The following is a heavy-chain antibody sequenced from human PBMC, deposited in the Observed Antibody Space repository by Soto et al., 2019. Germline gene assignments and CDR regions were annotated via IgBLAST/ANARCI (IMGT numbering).Heavy chain of an antibody. Sequence: GGSLRLSCAASGFTFSSYAMHWVRQAPGKGLEWVAVISYDGSNKYYADSVKGRFTISRDNSKNTLYLQMNSLRAEDTAVYYCASDNSPASGSSWYYYYYDGMDVWGQGTTVTVSS. V-gene: IGHV3-30-3*01. CDR1: GFTFSSYA. CDR2: ISYDGSNK. J-gene: IGHJ6*02. CDR3: ASDNSPASGSSWYYYYYDGMDV. D-gene: IGHD6-13*01.